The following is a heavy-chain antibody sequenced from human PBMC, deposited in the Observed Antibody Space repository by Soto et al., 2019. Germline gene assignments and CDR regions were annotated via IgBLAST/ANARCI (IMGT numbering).Heavy chain of an antibody. V-gene: IGHV3-48*02. CDR1: GVTFSSYS. CDR3: ARDRPVLRFLEWLTNPPDAFDI. CDR2: ISSSSSTI. J-gene: IGHJ3*02. D-gene: IGHD3-3*01. Sequence: PGGSLRLSCAASGVTFSSYSMNWVRQAPGKGLEWVSYISSSSSTIYYADSVKGRFTISRDNAKNSLYLQMNSLRDEDTAVYYCARDRPVLRFLEWLTNPPDAFDIWGQGTMVTVSS.